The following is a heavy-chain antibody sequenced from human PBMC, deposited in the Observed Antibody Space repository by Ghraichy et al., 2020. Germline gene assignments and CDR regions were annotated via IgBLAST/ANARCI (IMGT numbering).Heavy chain of an antibody. V-gene: IGHV3-48*02. CDR1: GFSFSSYG. CDR2: ITISSRRI. J-gene: IGHJ6*02. D-gene: IGHD4/OR15-4a*01. CDR3: ARAYMVVRFFYYDGMDV. Sequence: GGSLRLSCVGSGFSFSSYGMNWVRQSRGKGLECVAYITISSRRIFYADSVKGRFTISRDNAQNSLSLQMNSLRDEDTAVYYCARAYMVVRFFYYDGMDVWGQGTTVTVSS.